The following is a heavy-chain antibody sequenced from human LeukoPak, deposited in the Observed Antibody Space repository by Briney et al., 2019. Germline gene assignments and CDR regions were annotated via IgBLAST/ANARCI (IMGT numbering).Heavy chain of an antibody. CDR1: GDPITSGDYF. V-gene: IGHV4-30-4*01. CDR3: ARLGDLGMDV. CDR2: IYHTGSS. J-gene: IGHJ6*02. Sequence: SQTLSLTCRVTGDPITSGDYFWSWVRQPPGKGLEWVGYIYHTGSSYCNPSPKNRLSLSVDTSKNQFSLNLTSVTVADTARYFCARLGDLGMDVWGQGTTVSVFS. D-gene: IGHD3-16*01.